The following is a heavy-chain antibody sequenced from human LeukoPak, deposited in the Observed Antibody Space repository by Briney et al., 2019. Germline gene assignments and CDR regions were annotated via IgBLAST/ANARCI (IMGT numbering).Heavy chain of an antibody. CDR3: ARGASGWYSYDFGVYYFDY. V-gene: IGHV1-2*02. J-gene: IGHJ4*02. Sequence: ASVTVSCKASGYTFTVYYMHWVRQAPGQGLEWMGWINPNSGGTNYAQKFQGRVTMTRDTAISTAYMELSRLRSDDTAVYYCARGASGWYSYDFGVYYFDYWGQGTLVTVSS. CDR1: GYTFTVYY. CDR2: INPNSGGT. D-gene: IGHD6-19*01.